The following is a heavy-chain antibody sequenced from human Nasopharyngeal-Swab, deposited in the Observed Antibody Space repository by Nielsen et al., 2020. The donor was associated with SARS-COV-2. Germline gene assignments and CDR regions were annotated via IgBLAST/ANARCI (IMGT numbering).Heavy chain of an antibody. CDR2: IYHSGST. V-gene: IGHV4-30-2*01. CDR3: ASVRGYYYGMDV. J-gene: IGHJ6*02. D-gene: IGHD3-10*01. Sequence: WIRQPPGKGLEWIGYIYHSGSTYYNPSLKSRVTISVDRSKNQFSLKLSSVTAADTAVYYCASVRGYYYGMDVWGQGTTVTVSS.